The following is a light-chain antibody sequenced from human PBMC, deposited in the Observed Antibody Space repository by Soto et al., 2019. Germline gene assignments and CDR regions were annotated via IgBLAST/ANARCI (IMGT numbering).Light chain of an antibody. CDR1: NSDIGGYNY. Sequence: QSVLTQPASVSGSPGQSITISCTGTNSDIGGYNYVSWYQQHPGKAPKLMIYDVSNRPSGVSYRFSGSKSGNPASLTISGRQAEDEADYYCSSYTSRSTLGVFGGGTKLTVL. CDR3: SSYTSRSTLGV. J-gene: IGLJ2*01. V-gene: IGLV2-14*03. CDR2: DVS.